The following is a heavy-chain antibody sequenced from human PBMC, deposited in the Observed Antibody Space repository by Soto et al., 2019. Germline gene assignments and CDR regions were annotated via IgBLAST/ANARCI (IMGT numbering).Heavy chain of an antibody. CDR1: GGTFSSYT. J-gene: IGHJ1*01. CDR2: IIPILGIA. Sequence: SVKVSCKASGGTFSSYTISWVRQAPGQGLEWMGRIIPILGIANYAQKFQGRVTITADKSTSTAYMELSSLRSEDTAVYYCARDLGPYYYGSGTLLQHWGQGTLVTVSS. V-gene: IGHV1-69*04. CDR3: ARDLGPYYYGSGTLLQH. D-gene: IGHD3-10*01.